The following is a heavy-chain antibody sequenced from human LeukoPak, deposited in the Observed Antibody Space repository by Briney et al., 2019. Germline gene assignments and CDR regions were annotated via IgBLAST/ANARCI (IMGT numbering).Heavy chain of an antibody. Sequence: GASVKVSCKASGYTFTSYDINWVRQATGQGLEWMGWISAYNGNTNYAQKLQGRVTMTTDTSTSTAYMELRSLRSDDTAVYYCARVGRIAVAGTRRGNWFDPWGQGTLVTVSS. CDR2: ISAYNGNT. V-gene: IGHV1-18*01. CDR1: GYTFTSYD. D-gene: IGHD6-19*01. J-gene: IGHJ5*02. CDR3: ARVGRIAVAGTRRGNWFDP.